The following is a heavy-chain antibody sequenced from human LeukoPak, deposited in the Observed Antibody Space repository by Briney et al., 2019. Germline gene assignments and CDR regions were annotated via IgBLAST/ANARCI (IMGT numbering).Heavy chain of an antibody. V-gene: IGHV4-30-2*01. CDR2: IYHSGST. J-gene: IGHJ3*01. CDR1: GGSISSGGYY. Sequence: SQTLSLTCTVSGGSISSGGYYWSWIRQPPGKGLEWIGYIYHSGSTYYNPSLKSRVTISVDRSKNQLSLILTSVTAADTAVYYCMKHVEMTAYAAFDVWGQGTMVTVSS. CDR3: MKHVEMTAYAAFDV. D-gene: IGHD2-21*02.